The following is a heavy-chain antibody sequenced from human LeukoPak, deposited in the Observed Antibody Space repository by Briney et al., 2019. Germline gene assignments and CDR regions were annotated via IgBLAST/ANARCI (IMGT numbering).Heavy chain of an antibody. CDR2: TSGSA. CDR3: ARAERVWFGEFNPFDF. V-gene: IGHV4-39*01. J-gene: IGHJ4*02. D-gene: IGHD3-10*01. CDR1: GGSIASSSYY. Sequence: PSETLSLTCTVSGGSIASSSYYWGWIRQPPGKGLEWIGSTSGSAYYNPSLKSRVTISVDTSKNQMSLKLSSVTAADTAVYYCARAERVWFGEFNPFDFWGQGTLVTVSS.